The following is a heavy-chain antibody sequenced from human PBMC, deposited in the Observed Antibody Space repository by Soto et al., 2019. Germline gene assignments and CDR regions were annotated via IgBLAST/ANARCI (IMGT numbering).Heavy chain of an antibody. Sequence: GSLRLSCAASGFTVSSYVMHWVRQAPGKGLEWVAVISYDGSNKYYADSVKGRFTTSRDNSKNTLYLQMNSLRAEDTAVYYCAKGVVVAATYFRHWGQGTLVTVSS. CDR2: ISYDGSNK. CDR1: GFTVSSYV. J-gene: IGHJ1*01. CDR3: AKGVVVAATYFRH. V-gene: IGHV3-30*18. D-gene: IGHD2-15*01.